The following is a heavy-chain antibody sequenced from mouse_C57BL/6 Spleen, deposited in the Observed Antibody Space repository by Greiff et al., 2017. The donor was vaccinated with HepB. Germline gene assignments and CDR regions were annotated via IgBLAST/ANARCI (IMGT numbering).Heavy chain of an antibody. V-gene: IGHV5-17*01. CDR3: ARGWLPFYAMDY. D-gene: IGHD2-2*01. CDR1: GFTFSDYG. Sequence: EVQRVESGGGLVKPGGSLKLSCAASGFTFSDYGMHWVRQAPEKGLEWVAYISSGSSTIYYADTVKGRFTIARDNAKNTLFLQMTSLRSEDTAMYYCARGWLPFYAMDYWGQGTSVTVSS. CDR2: ISSGSSTI. J-gene: IGHJ4*01.